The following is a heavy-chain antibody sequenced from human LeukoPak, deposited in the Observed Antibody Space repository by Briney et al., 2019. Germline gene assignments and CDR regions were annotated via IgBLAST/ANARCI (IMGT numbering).Heavy chain of an antibody. CDR1: GYTFTGYF. V-gene: IGHV1-2*02. J-gene: IGHJ4*02. Sequence: ASVKVSCKASGYTFTGYFMHRVRQAPGQGLEWMGWINPNSGGTNYAQNFQGRVTMTRDTSISTAYMELSSLKSDDTAVYYCARGGLTNLDYWGQGTLVTVSS. CDR3: ARGGLTNLDY. D-gene: IGHD3-16*01. CDR2: INPNSGGT.